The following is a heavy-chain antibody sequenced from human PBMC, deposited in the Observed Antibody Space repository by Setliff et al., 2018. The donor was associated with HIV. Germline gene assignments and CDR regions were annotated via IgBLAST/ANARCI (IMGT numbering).Heavy chain of an antibody. V-gene: IGHV4-59*01. CDR3: ARGGSSCYNY. J-gene: IGHJ4*02. CDR1: GGSISSYY. CDR2: IYYTGST. D-gene: IGHD2-2*02. Sequence: SETLSLTCTVSGGSISSYYWSWIRQPPGKGLEWIGSIYYTGSTNYNPSLKSRVTISVDTSKNQFSLKLNSVTSADTAVYFCARGGSSCYNYWGQGTLVTVSS.